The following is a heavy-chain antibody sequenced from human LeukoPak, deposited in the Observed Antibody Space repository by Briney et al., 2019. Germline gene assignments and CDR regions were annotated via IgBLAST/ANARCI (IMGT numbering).Heavy chain of an antibody. CDR2: IWYDGSRK. CDR3: AKDADQYADSYYDW. J-gene: IGHJ4*02. V-gene: IGHV3-33*06. D-gene: IGHD4-17*01. CDR1: GFTFSSSG. Sequence: PGGSLRLSCVTSGFTFSSSGMHWVRQVPGKGLEWVADIWYDGSRKFYTDSVKDRFTVPRDNVKNTLYLQMDSLSVADTAVYYCAKDADQYADSYYDWWGQGTLVTVSS.